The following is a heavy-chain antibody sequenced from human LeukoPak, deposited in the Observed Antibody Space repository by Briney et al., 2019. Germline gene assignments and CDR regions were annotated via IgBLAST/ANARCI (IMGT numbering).Heavy chain of an antibody. Sequence: ASVKVSCKASGYTFTSYGISWVRQAPGQGLEWMGWISAYNGNTNYAQKLQGRVTMTTDTSTSTAYMELTSPRYDDTAVYYCAASCSSTSCSRSNWFDPWGQGTLVTVSS. D-gene: IGHD2-2*01. CDR2: ISAYNGNT. CDR3: AASCSSTSCSRSNWFDP. V-gene: IGHV1-18*01. CDR1: GYTFTSYG. J-gene: IGHJ5*02.